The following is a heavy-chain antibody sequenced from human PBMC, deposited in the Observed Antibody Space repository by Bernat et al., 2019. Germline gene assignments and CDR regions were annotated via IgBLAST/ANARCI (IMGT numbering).Heavy chain of an antibody. Sequence: EMQLVESGGGLVQPGGSLRLSCAASGFTFGSYWMHWVRQVPGKGLLWVARINSDGNVIKYADSVKGRFTISRDNAKNTLYLQMNSLRAEDTANYYCAKDGQLTTYFYYYMDVWGRGTTVTVSS. J-gene: IGHJ6*03. CDR3: AKDGQLTTYFYYYMDV. CDR2: INSDGNVI. CDR1: GFTFGSYW. V-gene: IGHV3-74*03. D-gene: IGHD3-10*01.